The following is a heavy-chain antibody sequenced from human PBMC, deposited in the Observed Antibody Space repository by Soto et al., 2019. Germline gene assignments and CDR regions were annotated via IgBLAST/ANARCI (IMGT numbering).Heavy chain of an antibody. Sequence: EVQLLESGGGLVQPGGSLRLSCAASGFTFSSYAMSWVRQAPGKGLEWVSAISGSGGSTYYADSVKGRFTISRDNSKNTLYLQMNSLRAEDTDVYYCAKSPGYCSGGSCYSYYYYGMDVWGQGTTVTVSS. CDR3: AKSPGYCSGGSCYSYYYYGMDV. V-gene: IGHV3-23*01. D-gene: IGHD2-15*01. CDR2: ISGSGGST. J-gene: IGHJ6*02. CDR1: GFTFSSYA.